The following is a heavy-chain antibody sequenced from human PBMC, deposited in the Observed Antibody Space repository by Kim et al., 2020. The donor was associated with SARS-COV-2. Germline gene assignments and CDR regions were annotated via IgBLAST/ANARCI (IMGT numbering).Heavy chain of an antibody. CDR3: AREAPETYYCDI. J-gene: IGHJ4*02. CDR1: GYTFANYY. CDR2: IKPTVNSA. Sequence: ASVKVSCKASGYTFANYYIHWVRQAPGQGLEWMGIIKPTVNSARYAQKFQGRVTLTRDTSTDTVYMELSSLRSEDTAVYYCAREAPETYYCDIWGQGTLV. V-gene: IGHV1-46*01. D-gene: IGHD3-22*01.